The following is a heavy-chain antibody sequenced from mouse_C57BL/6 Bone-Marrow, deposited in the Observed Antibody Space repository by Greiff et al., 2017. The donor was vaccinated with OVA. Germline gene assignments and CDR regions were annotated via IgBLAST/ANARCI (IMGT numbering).Heavy chain of an antibody. CDR3: TTNPTVVALYWFDY. Sequence: VQLQQSGTVLARPGASVKMSCKTSGYTFTSYWMHWVKQRPGQGLEWIGAIYPGNSDTSYNQKLKGKAKLTAVTSASTAYMELSSLTNEDSAVYYCTTNPTVVALYWFDYWGQGTTLTVSS. D-gene: IGHD1-1*01. CDR2: IYPGNSDT. CDR1: GYTFTSYW. V-gene: IGHV1-5*01. J-gene: IGHJ2*01.